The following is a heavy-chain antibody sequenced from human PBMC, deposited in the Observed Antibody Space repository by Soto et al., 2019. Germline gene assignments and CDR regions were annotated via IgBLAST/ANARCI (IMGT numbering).Heavy chain of an antibody. Sequence: QLVESGGGMVPPGTSLRLSCTGSGFNFGNFAVHWVRQTPVKGLEWVAVISSHGRHQYYLDSVKGRFTISRDNSNNTVHLQLSSLRLEDTAVYYCAKDLGSSGWEYFDHWGQGTLVTVSS. J-gene: IGHJ4*02. CDR2: ISSHGRHQ. CDR3: AKDLGSSGWEYFDH. CDR1: GFNFGNFA. D-gene: IGHD6-19*01. V-gene: IGHV3-30*18.